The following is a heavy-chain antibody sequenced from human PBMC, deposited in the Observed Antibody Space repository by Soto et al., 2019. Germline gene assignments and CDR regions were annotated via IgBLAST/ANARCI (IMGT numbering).Heavy chain of an antibody. D-gene: IGHD3-22*01. CDR1: GYTFTTYG. V-gene: IGHV1-18*01. Sequence: ASVKVSCKASGYTFTTYGISWVRQAPGQGLEWLGWINTHNGNTNYAQNLQGRVIMTADTSTNTAYMELRSLRSDDTAIYYCTREDSAPYYYSVRDVWGKGTTVPVSS. J-gene: IGHJ6*04. CDR2: INTHNGNT. CDR3: TREDSAPYYYSVRDV.